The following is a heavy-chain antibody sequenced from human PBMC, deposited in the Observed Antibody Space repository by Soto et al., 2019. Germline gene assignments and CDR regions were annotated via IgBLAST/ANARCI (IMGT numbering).Heavy chain of an antibody. D-gene: IGHD5-12*01. CDR2: ISAHNGKT. CDR1: GGTFSGYV. J-gene: IGHJ4*02. CDR3: ARDKDIGIVATTYDY. V-gene: IGHV1-18*04. Sequence: ASQKVSCKASGGTFSGYVIDWVRQAPGPGDEWMGWISAHNGKTNYAQKRQGRVTMTTDTSTSTAYMELRSLRSDDTAVYYCARDKDIGIVATTYDYWGQGTLVTVS.